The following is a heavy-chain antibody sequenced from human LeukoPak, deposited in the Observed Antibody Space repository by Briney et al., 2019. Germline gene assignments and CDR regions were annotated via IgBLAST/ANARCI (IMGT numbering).Heavy chain of an antibody. Sequence: PSETLSLTCTVSGGSISSSSYYWGWIRQPPGKGLEWIGEINHSGSTNYNPSLKSRVTISVDTSKNQFSLKLSSVTAADTAVYYCARAGRRQLVWGHWFDPWGQGTLVTVSS. D-gene: IGHD3-16*01. V-gene: IGHV4-39*07. CDR1: GGSISSSSYY. CDR2: INHSGST. CDR3: ARAGRRQLVWGHWFDP. J-gene: IGHJ5*02.